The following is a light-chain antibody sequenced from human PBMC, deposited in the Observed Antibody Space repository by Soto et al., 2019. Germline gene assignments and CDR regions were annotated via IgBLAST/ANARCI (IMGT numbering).Light chain of an antibody. J-gene: IGKJ1*01. CDR2: GAS. V-gene: IGKV3-20*01. CDR1: QSVSNDF. CDR3: LQYYNFPRT. Sequence: EIVLTQSPGILSLSPGERATLSCRASQSVSNDFLAWYQQKPGQAPRLLIYGASTRATDVPDRFSGSGSGADFTLSISRLEPEDFATYYCLQYYNFPRTFGQGTKVEIK.